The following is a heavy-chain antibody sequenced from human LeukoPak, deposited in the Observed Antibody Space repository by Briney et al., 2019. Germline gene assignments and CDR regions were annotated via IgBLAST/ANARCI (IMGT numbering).Heavy chain of an antibody. Sequence: PGGSLRLSCAASGFTFSSYSMNWVRQAPGKGLEWVSSISSSSSYIYYADSVKGRFTISRDNSKNTLYLQMNSLRAEDTAVYYCAKEGRGGSYFWYFDYWGQGTLVTVSS. CDR3: AKEGRGGSYFWYFDY. J-gene: IGHJ4*02. V-gene: IGHV3-21*01. CDR1: GFTFSSYS. D-gene: IGHD1-26*01. CDR2: ISSSSSYI.